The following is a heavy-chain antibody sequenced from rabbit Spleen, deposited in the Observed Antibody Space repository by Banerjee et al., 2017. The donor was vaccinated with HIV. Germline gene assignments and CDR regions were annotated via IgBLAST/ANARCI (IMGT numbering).Heavy chain of an antibody. Sequence: QEQLEESGGGLVQPEGSLTLTCTASGFSFSSSYYMCWVRQAPGKGLEWIACINAVTGKAVYASWAKGRFTFSKTSSTTVTLQMTSLTAADTATYFCARERYDGSSGHLLNLWGPGTLVTVS. D-gene: IGHD8-1*01. J-gene: IGHJ4*01. CDR1: GFSFSSSYY. CDR3: ARERYDGSSGHLLNL. V-gene: IGHV1S45*01. CDR2: INAVTGKA.